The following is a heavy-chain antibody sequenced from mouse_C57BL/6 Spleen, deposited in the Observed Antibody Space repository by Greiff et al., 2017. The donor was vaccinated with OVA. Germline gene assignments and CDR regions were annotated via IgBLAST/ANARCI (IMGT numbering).Heavy chain of an antibody. V-gene: IGHV1-69*01. D-gene: IGHD1-1*01. CDR2: IDPSDSDT. CDR3: AIRSWFAY. CDR1: GYTFTSYW. J-gene: IGHJ3*01. Sequence: QVQLQQPGAELVMPGASVKLSCKASGYTFTSYWMHWVKQRPGQGLEWIGEIDPSDSDTNYNQKFKGKATLTVDKSSSTAYMQLSSLTSEDSAVYYCAIRSWFAYWGQGTLVTVSA.